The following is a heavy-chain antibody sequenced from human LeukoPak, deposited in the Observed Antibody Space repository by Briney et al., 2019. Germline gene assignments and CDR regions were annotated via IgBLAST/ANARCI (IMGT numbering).Heavy chain of an antibody. D-gene: IGHD6-19*01. CDR1: GFTFSSYG. CDR3: AKDPIIAVAGTGGTEFDY. V-gene: IGHV3-30*18. CDR2: ISYDGSNK. J-gene: IGHJ4*02. Sequence: PGGSLRLSCAASGFTFSSYGMHWVRQAPGKGLEWVAVISYDGSNKYYADSVKGRFTISRDNSKNTLYLQMNSLRAEDTAVYYCAKDPIIAVAGTGGTEFDYWGQGTLVTVSS.